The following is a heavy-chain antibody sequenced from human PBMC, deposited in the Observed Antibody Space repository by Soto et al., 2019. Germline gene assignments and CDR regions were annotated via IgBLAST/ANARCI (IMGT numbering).Heavy chain of an antibody. CDR2: ISYDGSNK. V-gene: IGHV3-30*18. Sequence: GGSRRLSCAASGFTFSSYGMHWVRQAPGKGLEWVAVISYDGSNKYYADSVKGRFTISRDNSKNTLYLQMNSLRAEDTAVYYCAKEQGVAAYYYYGMDVWGHGTTVTVSS. D-gene: IGHD6-13*01. CDR3: AKEQGVAAYYYYGMDV. J-gene: IGHJ6*02. CDR1: GFTFSSYG.